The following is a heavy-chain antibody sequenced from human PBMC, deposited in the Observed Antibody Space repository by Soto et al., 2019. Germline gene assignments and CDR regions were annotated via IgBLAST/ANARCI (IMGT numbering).Heavy chain of an antibody. CDR1: GGSFNSYP. V-gene: IGHV1-69*12. CDR3: ATVSAEGYMPPVTY. J-gene: IGHJ4*02. CDR2: IIAIFGTP. Sequence: QVLLVQSGAEVTKPGSAVKVSCTASGGSFNSYPLTWVRQSPGQGLEWMGGIIAIFGTPKYAPKFQGRVTIAAVESTKTGCLQLSSLRSEDTAIYYCATVSAEGYMPPVTYGGPGTVVTVSS. D-gene: IGHD5-12*01.